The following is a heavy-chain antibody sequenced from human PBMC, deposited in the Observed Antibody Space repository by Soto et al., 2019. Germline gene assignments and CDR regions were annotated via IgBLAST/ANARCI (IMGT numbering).Heavy chain of an antibody. J-gene: IGHJ4*02. CDR2: INPNNGDT. CDR3: AREITYGGGSFSLGL. CDR1: GYFFTSHY. Sequence: ASVKVSCKTSGYFFTSHYIHWVRLAPGRGLEWMGRINPNNGDTNSPQKFQGRVTMTSDTSISTAYMEMSGLRSDDTALYYCAREITYGGGSFSLGLWGQGTLVTVSS. V-gene: IGHV1-2*06. D-gene: IGHD3-10*01.